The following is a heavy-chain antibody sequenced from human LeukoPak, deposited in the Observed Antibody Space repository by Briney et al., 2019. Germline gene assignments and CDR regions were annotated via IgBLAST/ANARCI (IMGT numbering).Heavy chain of an antibody. J-gene: IGHJ4*02. V-gene: IGHV3-9*01. Sequence: CLRGPCAQHGVICHCYVREWLGPAPGNGLEPALGSSWNSGSIGYADSVEGRFTISRDNAKNSLFLQMNSLRAEDTALYYCAKVWSNHLPYLDYWGQGTLVTVSS. D-gene: IGHD1-14*01. CDR1: GVICHCYV. CDR2: SSWNSGSI. CDR3: AKVWSNHLPYLDY.